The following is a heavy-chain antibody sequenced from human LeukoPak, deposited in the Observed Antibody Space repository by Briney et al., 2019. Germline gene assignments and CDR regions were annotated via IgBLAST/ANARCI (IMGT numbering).Heavy chain of an antibody. CDR2: IRYDGSNK. CDR3: AKGRRGQLAAWYYYYYMDV. J-gene: IGHJ6*03. Sequence: PGGSLRLSCAASGFTFSSYGMHWVRQAPGKGLEWVAFIRYDGSNKYYADSVKGRFTISRDNSKNTLYLQMNSLRAEDTAVYYCAKGRRGQLAAWYYYYYMDVWGKGTTVTVSS. D-gene: IGHD6-6*01. V-gene: IGHV3-30*02. CDR1: GFTFSSYG.